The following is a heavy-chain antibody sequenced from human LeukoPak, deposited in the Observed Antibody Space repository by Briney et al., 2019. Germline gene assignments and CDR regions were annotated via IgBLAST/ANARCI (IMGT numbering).Heavy chain of an antibody. J-gene: IGHJ4*02. CDR2: IYPGDSDT. CDR1: GYIFTNYW. D-gene: IGHD3-10*01. V-gene: IGHV5-51*01. CDR3: ARFSMVRGITGTYYFDY. Sequence: GESLKISCKGSGYIFTNYWIGWVRQVPGEGLEWMGIIYPGDSDTTYSPSFQGQVTISADKSINTAYLQWSSLKATDTAMYYCARFSMVRGITGTYYFDYWGQGTLATVSS.